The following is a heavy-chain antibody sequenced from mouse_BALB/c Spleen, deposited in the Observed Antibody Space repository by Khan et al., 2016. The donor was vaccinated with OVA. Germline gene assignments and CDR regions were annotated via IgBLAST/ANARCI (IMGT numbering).Heavy chain of an antibody. Sequence: EVELVESGGGLVQPGGSRKLSCAASGFTFSRFGMHWVRQAPEKGLEWVAYISSGSSSIYYANTVKGRFTISRDNPNNTLFLQLNSFKSEDTAMYYCARDSNFDYWGQGTTLTVSS. V-gene: IGHV5-17*02. CDR3: ARDSNFDY. J-gene: IGHJ2*01. CDR2: ISSGSSSI. CDR1: GFTFSRFG.